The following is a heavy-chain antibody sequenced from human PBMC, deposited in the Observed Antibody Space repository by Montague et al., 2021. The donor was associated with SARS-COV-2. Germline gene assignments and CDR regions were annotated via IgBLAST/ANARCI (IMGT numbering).Heavy chain of an antibody. Sequence: SETLSLTCSVSGDSISSGGYYWSWIRQLPEKGLEWIASIHIGGTSYLNPSLKSRVTISIDSSKNQFSLNVTSVTAADTAVYFCARSRDWYLGNWGQGTLATVSS. CDR3: ARSRDWYLGN. CDR1: GDSISSGGYY. CDR2: IHIGGTS. V-gene: IGHV4-39*07. D-gene: IGHD3-9*01. J-gene: IGHJ4*02.